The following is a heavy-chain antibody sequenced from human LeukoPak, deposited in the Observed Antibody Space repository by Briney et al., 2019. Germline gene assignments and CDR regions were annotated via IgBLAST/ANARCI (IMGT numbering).Heavy chain of an antibody. J-gene: IGHJ4*02. CDR1: GYTLTELS. V-gene: IGHV1-24*01. D-gene: IGHD6-19*01. Sequence: ASVKVSCKVSGYTLTELSMHWVRQAPGKGLEWIGGFDPEDGETIYAQKFQGRVTMTEDTSTDTAYMELSSLRSEDTAVYYCATDLDPNQQWLVIDYWGQGTLVTVSS. CDR2: FDPEDGET. CDR3: ATDLDPNQQWLVIDY.